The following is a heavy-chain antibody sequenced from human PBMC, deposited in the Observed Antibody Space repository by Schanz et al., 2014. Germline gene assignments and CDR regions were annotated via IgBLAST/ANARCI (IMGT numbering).Heavy chain of an antibody. D-gene: IGHD2-15*01. Sequence: EGQLLESGGGLIQPGGSLRLSCAASGFTFSSYAMSWVRQAPGKGLEWVSSISSSSSYIYYADSVKGRFTISRDNSKNTLYLQMNTLRAEDTAVYYCAKGMRYCSGGTCYDYYYYGLDVWGQGTTVTVSS. CDR2: ISSSSSYI. J-gene: IGHJ6*02. CDR3: AKGMRYCSGGTCYDYYYYGLDV. CDR1: GFTFSSYA. V-gene: IGHV3-23*01.